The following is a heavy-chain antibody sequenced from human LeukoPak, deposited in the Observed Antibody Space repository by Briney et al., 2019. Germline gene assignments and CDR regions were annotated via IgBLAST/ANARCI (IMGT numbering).Heavy chain of an antibody. V-gene: IGHV3-73*01. Sequence: GGSLRLSCAASGFTFSGSAMHWVRQASGKGLEWVGRIRSKANSYATAYAASVKGRFTISRDDSKNTAYLQMNSLKTEDTAVYYCARDMSSGYYYWANWFDPWGQGTLVTVSS. CDR1: GFTFSGSA. J-gene: IGHJ5*02. CDR2: IRSKANSYAT. CDR3: ARDMSSGYYYWANWFDP. D-gene: IGHD3-22*01.